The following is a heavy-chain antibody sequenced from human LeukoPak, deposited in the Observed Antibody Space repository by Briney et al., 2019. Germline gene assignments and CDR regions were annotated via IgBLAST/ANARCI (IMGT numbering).Heavy chain of an antibody. Sequence: ASVKVSCKASGYTFTSYYMHWVRQAPGRGLEWMGIINPSGGSTSYAQKFQGRVTMTRDTSTSTVYMELSSLRSEDTAVYYCARDPSRPINSSSGRHGQQPNWYFDLWGRGTLVTVSS. CDR1: GYTFTSYY. V-gene: IGHV1-46*01. CDR2: INPSGGST. J-gene: IGHJ2*01. CDR3: ARDPSRPINSSSGRHGQQPNWYFDL. D-gene: IGHD6-6*01.